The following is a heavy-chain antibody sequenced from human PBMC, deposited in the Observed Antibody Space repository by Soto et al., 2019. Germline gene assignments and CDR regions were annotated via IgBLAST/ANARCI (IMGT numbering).Heavy chain of an antibody. J-gene: IGHJ6*02. CDR2: VNGGGEIT. D-gene: IGHD3-3*01. CDR1: EFTFSSYS. V-gene: IGHV3-23*01. CDR3: ARGHFGVTMDV. Sequence: EVQLLGSGGGLVQPGGSLRRACAASEFTFSSYSMIWVRQAPGKGLEWVSGVNGGGEITYYPESVKGRFTISRDNSKNTLYLQMNSLIAEYTAVFYFARGHFGVTMDVWGQATTVTVSS.